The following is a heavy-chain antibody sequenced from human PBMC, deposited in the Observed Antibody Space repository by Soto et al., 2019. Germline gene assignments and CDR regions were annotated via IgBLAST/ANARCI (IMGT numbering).Heavy chain of an antibody. CDR2: ICNSGTT. J-gene: IGHJ6*03. CDR1: GGSIRSYA. Sequence: PSETLSLTCTVSGGSIRSYARTWVRQPPGKGLEWIGCICNSGTTNYNPSLKSRGAISIGTQKNQFSLQLSSVTVAETAFYYCGGFCTVVAATGLLMGAWGKGPPV. CDR3: GGFCTVVAATGLLMGA. D-gene: IGHD2-8*02. V-gene: IGHV4-59*03.